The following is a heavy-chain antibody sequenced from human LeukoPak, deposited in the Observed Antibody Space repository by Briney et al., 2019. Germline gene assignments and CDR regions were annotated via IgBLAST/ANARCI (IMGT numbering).Heavy chain of an antibody. J-gene: IGHJ5*02. V-gene: IGHV1-69*13. D-gene: IGHD6-13*01. Sequence: ASVKVSCKASGGTFSSYAISWVRQAPGQGLEWMGGIIPIFGTANYAQKFQGRVTITADESTSTAYMELGSLRSEDTAVYYCVRVVAAAGTEWFDPWGQGTLVTVSS. CDR3: VRVVAAAGTEWFDP. CDR1: GGTFSSYA. CDR2: IIPIFGTA.